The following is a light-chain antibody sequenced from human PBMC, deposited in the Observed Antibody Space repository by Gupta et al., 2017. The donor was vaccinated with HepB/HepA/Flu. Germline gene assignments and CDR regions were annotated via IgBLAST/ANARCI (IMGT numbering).Light chain of an antibody. CDR2: KDS. CDR1: ALPKQY. Sequence: SYELTQPPSVPVSIGQTDRLNCSGDALPKQYAYWYQQKPGQATVLVIYKDSERPSGIPERFSGSSSVTTVTLTISGVQAADEADYYCQSAYSICTYLVFCGGTKLTVL. J-gene: IGLJ2*01. V-gene: IGLV3-25*03. CDR3: QSAYSICTYLV.